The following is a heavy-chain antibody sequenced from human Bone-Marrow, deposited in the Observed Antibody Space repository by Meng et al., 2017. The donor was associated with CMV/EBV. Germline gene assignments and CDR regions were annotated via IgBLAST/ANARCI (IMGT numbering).Heavy chain of an antibody. J-gene: IGHJ4*02. CDR1: GFTFSSYE. V-gene: IGHV3-48*03. CDR2: ISSSGSTI. D-gene: IGHD6-13*01. Sequence: GESLKISCAASGFTFSSYEMNWVRQAPGKGLEWVSYISSSGSTIYYADSVKGRFTISRDNAKNSLYLQMNSLRAEDTAVYYCASSRFGIAAAGTRNWGQGKLVTVSS. CDR3: ASSRFGIAAAGTRN.